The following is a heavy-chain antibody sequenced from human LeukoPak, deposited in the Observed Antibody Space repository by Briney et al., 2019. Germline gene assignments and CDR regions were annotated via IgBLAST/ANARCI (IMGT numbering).Heavy chain of an antibody. CDR3: AKYNPANYCGSGSTFDY. J-gene: IGHJ4*02. V-gene: IGHV3-23*01. CDR2: LTGSGDDT. CDR1: GFTLSAYA. Sequence: PGGSLRLSCVASGFTLSAYAMSCVRQAPGKGLEWVSALTGSGDDTYYADAVKGRCPISGDSSKNTLYLQMNSLRAEDTAVYYCAKYNPANYCGSGSTFDYWGQGALVTVSS. D-gene: IGHD3-10*01.